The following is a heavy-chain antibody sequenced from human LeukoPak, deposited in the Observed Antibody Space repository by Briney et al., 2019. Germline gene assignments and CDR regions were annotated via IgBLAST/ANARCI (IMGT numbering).Heavy chain of an antibody. CDR2: ISTNSAFI. D-gene: IGHD4-17*01. V-gene: IGHV3-21*01. CDR3: ACLRGPSDY. Sequence: GGSLALSCTASGFTFINYSMLWVPQAPGGGLEWVSSISTNSAFIYYADSVRGRFTISRDNTKNSLYLQMDSLTADDTAVYFCACLRGPSDYWGQGTLVTVSS. CDR1: GFTFINYS. J-gene: IGHJ4*02.